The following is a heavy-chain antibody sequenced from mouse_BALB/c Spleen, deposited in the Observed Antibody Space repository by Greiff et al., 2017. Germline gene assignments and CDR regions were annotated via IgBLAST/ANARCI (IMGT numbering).Heavy chain of an antibody. Sequence: EVKLMESGAELVKPGASVKLSCTASGFNIKDTYMHWVKQRPEQGLEWIGRIDPANGNTKYDPKFQGKATISADTSSNTAYLQLSSLTSEDTAVYYCARWDGDGGFAYWGQGTLVTVSA. D-gene: IGHD2-3*01. CDR1: GFNIKDTY. J-gene: IGHJ3*01. V-gene: IGHV14-3*02. CDR3: ARWDGDGGFAY. CDR2: IDPANGNT.